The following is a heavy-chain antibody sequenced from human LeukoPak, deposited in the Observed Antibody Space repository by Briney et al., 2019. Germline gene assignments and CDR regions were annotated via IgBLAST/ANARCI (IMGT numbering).Heavy chain of an antibody. CDR2: IKQDGSEK. V-gene: IGHV3-7*01. CDR1: GFTFSSYW. D-gene: IGHD6-6*01. Sequence: GGSLRLSCAASGFTFSSYWMSWVRQAPGKGLEWVANIKQDGSEKYYVDSVKGRFTISRDNAKNSLYLQMNSMRAEDTAVYYCAGSYSSSLENYFDYWGQGTLVIVSS. CDR3: AGSYSSSLENYFDY. J-gene: IGHJ4*02.